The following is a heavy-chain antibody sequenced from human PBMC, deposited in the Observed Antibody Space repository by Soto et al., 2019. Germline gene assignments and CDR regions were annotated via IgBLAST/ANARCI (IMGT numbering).Heavy chain of an antibody. V-gene: IGHV1-18*01. D-gene: IGHD2-2*01. CDR2: ISLYSDGT. Sequence: ASVKVSCKTSGYTFSNYGITWVRQAPGQPLEWLGWISLYSDGTNYAQKCQGRVSMTTDTSTTTAYMELRSLRSDDTAVYYCARVVPGAEAWFGPWGQGTLVTVS. CDR1: GYTFSNYG. J-gene: IGHJ5*02. CDR3: ARVVPGAEAWFGP.